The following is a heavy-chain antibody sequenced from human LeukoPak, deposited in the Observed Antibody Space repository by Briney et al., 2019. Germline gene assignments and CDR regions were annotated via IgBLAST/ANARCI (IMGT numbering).Heavy chain of an antibody. CDR2: INPNSGGT. CDR3: ARGYSSGWYILSLTDYYYMDV. J-gene: IGHJ6*03. D-gene: IGHD6-19*01. V-gene: IGHV1-2*02. CDR1: VYTFTGYY. Sequence: ASVKVSCKASVYTFTGYYMHWVRQAPGQGLEWMGWINPNSGGTNYAQKFQGRVTMTRDTSISTAYMELSRLRSDDTAVYYCARGYSSGWYILSLTDYYYMDVWGKGTTVTVSS.